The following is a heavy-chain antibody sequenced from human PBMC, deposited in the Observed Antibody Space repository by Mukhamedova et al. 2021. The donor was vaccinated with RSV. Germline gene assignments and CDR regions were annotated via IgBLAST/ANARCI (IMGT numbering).Heavy chain of an antibody. CDR3: AFVVVPAAILVDYYYYMDV. D-gene: IGHD2-2*02. Sequence: VRQAPGQGLEWMGGIIPIFGTANYAQKFQGRVTITADKSTSTAYMELSSLRSEDTAVYYWAFVVVPAAILVDYYYYMDVWGKGTT. J-gene: IGHJ6*03. CDR2: IIPIFGTA. V-gene: IGHV1-69*06.